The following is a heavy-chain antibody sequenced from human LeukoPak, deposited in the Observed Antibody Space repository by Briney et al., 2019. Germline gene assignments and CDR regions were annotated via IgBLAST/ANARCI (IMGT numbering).Heavy chain of an antibody. D-gene: IGHD5-18*01. CDR1: GFTFSSYD. CDR3: AKRLPFYYDY. J-gene: IGHJ4*02. CDR2: ISGSGGTT. V-gene: IGHV3-23*01. Sequence: GGSLRLSCAASGFTFSSYDMSWFGKAPGKGLKWVSAISGSGGTTYYPDSGKGRFTVSRDNSKNTLYLQMDSLRAEDTAVYYCAKRLPFYYDYWGQGTLVTVSS.